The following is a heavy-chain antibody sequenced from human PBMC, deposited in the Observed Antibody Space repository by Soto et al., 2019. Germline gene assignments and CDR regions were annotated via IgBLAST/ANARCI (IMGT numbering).Heavy chain of an antibody. CDR1: GYTFTSYG. Sequence: QVQLGQSGAEVKKPGASVKVSCKASGYTFTSYGISWVRQAPGQGLEWMGWISAYNGNTNYAQKLQGRVTMTTDTSTSTAYMELRSLRSDDTAVYYCARIAVDGTFGYYGMAVWGQGTTVTVSS. J-gene: IGHJ6*02. CDR2: ISAYNGNT. V-gene: IGHV1-18*01. CDR3: ARIAVDGTFGYYGMAV. D-gene: IGHD6-19*01.